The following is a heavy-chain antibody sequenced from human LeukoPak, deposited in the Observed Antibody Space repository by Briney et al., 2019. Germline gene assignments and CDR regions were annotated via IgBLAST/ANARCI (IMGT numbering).Heavy chain of an antibody. J-gene: IGHJ5*02. CDR3: TSHAAFDP. CDR2: IKSKNVGGTT. CDR1: GFTFSSYW. Sequence: GGSLRLSCVASGFTFSSYWMSWVRQAPGKGLEWVGRIKSKNVGGTTDYAAPVKGRFTISRGDSKNTVYLQMNSLKIEDTAVYYCTSHAAFDPWGQGTLVTVSS. V-gene: IGHV3-15*01.